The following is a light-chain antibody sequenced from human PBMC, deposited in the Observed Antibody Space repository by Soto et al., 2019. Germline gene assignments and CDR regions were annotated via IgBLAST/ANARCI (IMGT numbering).Light chain of an antibody. J-gene: IGKJ2*01. CDR1: QSVSSN. Sequence: EIVMTQSPATLSVSPGERATLTCRASQSVSSNLAWYQQKPGQAPRLLIYGASTRATGIPARFSGSGSGTEFTLTISSLQSEDFTVYYCQQYNKWPPYPFGQGTKLEIK. CDR2: GAS. V-gene: IGKV3-15*01. CDR3: QQYNKWPPYP.